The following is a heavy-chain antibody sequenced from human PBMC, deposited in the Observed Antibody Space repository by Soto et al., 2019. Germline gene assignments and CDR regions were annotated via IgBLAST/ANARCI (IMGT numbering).Heavy chain of an antibody. CDR1: GYTFSSFW. CDR2: IYPGDSDT. CDR3: ARQGVNTVTGTNARPRVGLWSAPRSPKDDYYYYGMDV. D-gene: IGHD1-20*01. Sequence: GESLKISCKGSGYTFSSFWIAWVRQMPGKGLEWMGIIYPGDSDTRYSPSFQGQVTISADKSINTAYLQWSSLKASDTATYFLARQGVNTVTGTNARPRVGLWSAPRSPKDDYYYYGMDVWGQGTTVTVSS. V-gene: IGHV5-51*01. J-gene: IGHJ6*02.